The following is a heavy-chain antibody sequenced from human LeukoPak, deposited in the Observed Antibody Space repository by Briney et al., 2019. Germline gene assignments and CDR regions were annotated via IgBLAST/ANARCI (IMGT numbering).Heavy chain of an antibody. Sequence: GGSLRLSCAAFGFTFSSYAMSWVRQAPGKGLEWVSAISGSGGSTYYADSVKGRFTISRDNSKNTLYLQMNSLRAEDTAVYYCAKDLYYGSGSYYNHNYFDYWGQGTLVTVSS. CDR3: AKDLYYGSGSYYNHNYFDY. V-gene: IGHV3-23*01. CDR2: ISGSGGST. J-gene: IGHJ4*02. D-gene: IGHD3-10*01. CDR1: GFTFSSYA.